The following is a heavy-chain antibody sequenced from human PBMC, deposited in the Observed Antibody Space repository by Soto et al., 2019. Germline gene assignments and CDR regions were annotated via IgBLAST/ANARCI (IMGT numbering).Heavy chain of an antibody. CDR1: GYTFTSYG. J-gene: IGHJ4*02. V-gene: IGHV1-18*01. D-gene: IGHD3-22*01. CDR3: ARSGMYYDSRGYYLY. CDR2: ISAYNGNT. Sequence: GASVKVSCKASGYTFTSYGISWVRQAPGQGLEWMGWISAYNGNTNYAQKLQGRVTMTTDTSTSTAYMELRSLRSDDTAVYYCARSGMYYDSRGYYLYWGQGTLVTVSS.